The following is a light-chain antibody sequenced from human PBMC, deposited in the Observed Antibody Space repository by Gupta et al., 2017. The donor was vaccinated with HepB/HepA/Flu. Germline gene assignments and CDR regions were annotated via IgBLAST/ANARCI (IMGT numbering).Light chain of an antibody. CDR2: NNN. V-gene: IGLV1-47*02. J-gene: IGLJ3*02. Sequence: QSVLTQPPSASGTPGQRVTISCSGSSPNIGTNYVYWYQQLPGTTPKVLIYNNNQRRSGVLDRFSGSKSGTSASLAISGLRSDDEADYYCAAWDDSLSGPVFGGGTKLTVL. CDR1: SPNIGTNY. CDR3: AAWDDSLSGPV.